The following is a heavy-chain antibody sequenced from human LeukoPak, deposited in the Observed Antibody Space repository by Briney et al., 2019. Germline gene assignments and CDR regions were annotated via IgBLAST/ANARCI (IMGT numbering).Heavy chain of an antibody. CDR3: ARQYCTSTTCWGYFDY. Sequence: PSETLSLTCTVSGGSISNTYYWGWIHQPPGRGLEWIGIIYYSGSTYYNPSLKSRVTISVATSKNQFSLKLSSVTAADTAVYYCARQYCTSTTCWGYFDYWGQGTLVTVSS. CDR1: GGSISNTYY. D-gene: IGHD2-2*01. J-gene: IGHJ4*02. CDR2: IYYSGST. V-gene: IGHV4-39*01.